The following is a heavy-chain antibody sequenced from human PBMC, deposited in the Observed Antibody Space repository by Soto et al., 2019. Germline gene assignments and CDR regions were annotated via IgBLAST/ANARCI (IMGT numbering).Heavy chain of an antibody. CDR1: GFTFSIYA. Sequence: GGSLRLSCAASGFTFSIYAMIWVRQAPGRGLEWLSSISGSGSSTYYEDSVKGRFTISRDNSNNTLHLQMNSLRAEDTAVYYCAKLNAGIPATMFEGWFDPWGQGTLVTVSS. CDR3: AKLNAGIPATMFEGWFDP. D-gene: IGHD2-2*01. J-gene: IGHJ5*02. CDR2: ISGSGSST. V-gene: IGHV3-23*01.